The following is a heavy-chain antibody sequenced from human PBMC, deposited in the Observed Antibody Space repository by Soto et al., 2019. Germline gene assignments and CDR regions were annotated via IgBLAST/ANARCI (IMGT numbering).Heavy chain of an antibody. J-gene: IGHJ4*02. CDR2: FYNGGTT. D-gene: IGHD3-22*01. Sequence: TSETLSLTCPVSGGSISTYYWIWIRQPPGKGLEWIGVFYNGGTTNYSPSLKSRVTISVDTSKNQFSLKLSSVTAADTAVYYCARSTTYYHDSSGYFDFWGQGTLVTVSS. V-gene: IGHV4-59*01. CDR1: GGSISTYY. CDR3: ARSTTYYHDSSGYFDF.